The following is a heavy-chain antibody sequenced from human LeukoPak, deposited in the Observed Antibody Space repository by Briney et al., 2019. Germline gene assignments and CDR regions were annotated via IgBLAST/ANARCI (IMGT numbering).Heavy chain of an antibody. J-gene: IGHJ4*02. Sequence: ASVTVSCKSSVYTFTSYGISWVRQAPGQGLEWIGWISAYNGNTNYAQKLQGRVTMTTDTSTSTAYMELRSLRSDDTAVYYCARAGAVTGSYFDYWGQGTLVTVSS. V-gene: IGHV1-18*01. CDR2: ISAYNGNT. CDR1: VYTFTSYG. CDR3: ARAGAVTGSYFDY. D-gene: IGHD6-19*01.